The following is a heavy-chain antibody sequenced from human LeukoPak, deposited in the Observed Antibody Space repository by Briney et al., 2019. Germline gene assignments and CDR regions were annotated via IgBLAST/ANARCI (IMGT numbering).Heavy chain of an antibody. CDR3: ARSITMIVVDLYYFDY. J-gene: IGHJ4*02. V-gene: IGHV3-30-3*01. CDR1: GFTFSSYA. CDR2: ISYDGSNK. Sequence: GGSLRLSCAASGFTFSSYAMHWVRQAPGKGLEWVAVISYDGSNKYYADSVKGRFTISRVNSKNTLYLQMNSLRAEDTAVYYCARSITMIVVDLYYFDYWGQGTLVTVSS. D-gene: IGHD3-22*01.